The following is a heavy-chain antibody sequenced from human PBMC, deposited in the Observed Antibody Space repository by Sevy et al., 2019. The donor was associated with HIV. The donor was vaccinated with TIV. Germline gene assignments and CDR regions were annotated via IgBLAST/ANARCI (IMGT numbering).Heavy chain of an antibody. CDR1: GFDFNHHW. V-gene: IGHV3-23*01. J-gene: IGHJ5*02. CDR3: AKEHDNSWFDP. CDR2: ITGSGSST. Sequence: GGSLRLSCAASGFDFNHHWMSWVRQAPGKGLEWVSSITGSGSSTYYADSVKGRFTISRDNSKNTLYLQMNSLRAEDTAVYYCAKEHDNSWFDPWGQGTLVTVSS. D-gene: IGHD3-9*01.